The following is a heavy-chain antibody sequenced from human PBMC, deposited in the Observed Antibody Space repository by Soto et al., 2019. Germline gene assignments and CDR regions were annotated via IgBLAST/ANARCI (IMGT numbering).Heavy chain of an antibody. V-gene: IGHV4-61*01. CDR3: AREICSSGRCHSSLYYSYTVDA. Sequence: SETLSLTCTVSGASISSGNFYWSWIRQPPGKGLEWIGYIFYSGSTNYNPPLKSRVTMSVDTSKNQISLKLSSVTAADRAVYYCAREICSSGRCHSSLYYSYTVDAWGQGTTVTVSS. J-gene: IGHJ6*02. CDR1: GASISSGNFY. CDR2: IFYSGST. D-gene: IGHD2-15*01.